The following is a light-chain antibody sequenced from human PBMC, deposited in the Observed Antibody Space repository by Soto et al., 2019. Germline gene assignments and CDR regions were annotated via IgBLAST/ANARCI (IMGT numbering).Light chain of an antibody. J-gene: IGKJ5*01. CDR2: GAS. CDR3: QQFNSYPIT. CDR1: QSISSY. V-gene: IGKV1-39*01. Sequence: DIQMTQSPSSLAASVGDRVTITCRASQSISSYLSWYQQKPGKAPNLLIYGASSLQSGVPSRFSGSGSGTDFTLTIGGLQPDDFATYYCQQFNSYPITFGQGTRLEIK.